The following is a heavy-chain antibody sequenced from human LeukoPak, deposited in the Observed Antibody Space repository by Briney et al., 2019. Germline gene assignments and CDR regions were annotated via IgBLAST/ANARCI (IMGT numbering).Heavy chain of an antibody. CDR3: ARGYYYGMDV. CDR2: INHSGST. Sequence: PSETLSLTCAVYGGSFSGYYWSWIRQPPGKGLEWIGEINHSGSTNYNPSLKSRVTISADTSKNQFSLKLSSVTAADTAVYYCARGYYYGMDVWGQGTTVTVSS. CDR1: GGSFSGYY. V-gene: IGHV4-34*01. J-gene: IGHJ6*02.